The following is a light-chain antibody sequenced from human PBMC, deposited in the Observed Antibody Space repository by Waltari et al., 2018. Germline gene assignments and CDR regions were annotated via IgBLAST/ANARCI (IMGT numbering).Light chain of an antibody. CDR2: KNG. V-gene: IGLV1-44*01. J-gene: IGLJ3*02. CDR1: SSNIGKNT. Sequence: QSVLTQPPSASGTPGQRVTIPCSGSSSNIGKNTVNWYQHLPGTSPKLLIYKNGRGASGCPDQFSGSKACTSASLAISWLQSEDEADYYCATWDDSLNGWVFGGGTKLTVL. CDR3: ATWDDSLNGWV.